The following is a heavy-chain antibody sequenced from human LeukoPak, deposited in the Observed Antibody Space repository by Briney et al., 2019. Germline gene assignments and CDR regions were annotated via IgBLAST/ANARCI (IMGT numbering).Heavy chain of an antibody. CDR1: GFTFSSFA. D-gene: IGHD3-10*01. CDR2: ISGSGVST. Sequence: GGSLRLSCAASGFTFSSFAMSWVRQAPGKGLEWVSTISGSGVSTYYADSVKGRFTISRDNSENTLYLHMISLRAEDTAVYYCARLPEPYGSESCFLDYWGQGTLVTVSS. J-gene: IGHJ4*02. CDR3: ARLPEPYGSESCFLDY. V-gene: IGHV3-23*01.